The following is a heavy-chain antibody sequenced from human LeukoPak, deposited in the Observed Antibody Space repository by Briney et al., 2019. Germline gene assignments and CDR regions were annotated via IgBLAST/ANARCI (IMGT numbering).Heavy chain of an antibody. CDR3: ARELGRYNWFDP. J-gene: IGHJ5*02. Sequence: SETLSLTCAVYGGSFSGYYWSWIRQPPGKGLEWIGEINHSGSTNYNPSLKSRVTISVDTSKNQFSLKLSSVTAADTAVYYCARELGRYNWFDPWGQGTLVTVSS. V-gene: IGHV4-34*01. CDR2: INHSGST. CDR1: GGSFSGYY. D-gene: IGHD7-27*01.